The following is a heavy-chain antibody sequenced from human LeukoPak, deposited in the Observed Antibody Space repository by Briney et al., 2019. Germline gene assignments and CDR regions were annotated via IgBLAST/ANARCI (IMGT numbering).Heavy chain of an antibody. CDR1: GFTFSSYS. Sequence: GGSLRLSCAASGFTFSSYSMNWVRQAPGKGLEWVSSISSSSSYIYYADSVKGRFTISRDNAKNSLYLQMNSLRAEDTAVYYCARGTHTGGYSHASDYWGQGTLVTVSS. D-gene: IGHD5-18*01. CDR2: ISSSSSYI. V-gene: IGHV3-21*01. CDR3: ARGTHTGGYSHASDY. J-gene: IGHJ4*02.